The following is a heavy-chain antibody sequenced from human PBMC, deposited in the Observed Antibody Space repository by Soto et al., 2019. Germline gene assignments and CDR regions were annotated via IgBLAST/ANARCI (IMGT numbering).Heavy chain of an antibody. D-gene: IGHD3-10*01. CDR1: GYTFTTYY. Sequence: VASVKVSCKASGYTFTTYYMHWVRQAPGQGLEWMGIINPSGGSTSYAQKFQGRFTMTRDTSTRTVYMELSSLRSEDAAGYYCAQSITMVRGMGDDYYGMDVWGQGTTVTVSS. V-gene: IGHV1-46*01. CDR2: INPSGGST. CDR3: AQSITMVRGMGDDYYGMDV. J-gene: IGHJ6*02.